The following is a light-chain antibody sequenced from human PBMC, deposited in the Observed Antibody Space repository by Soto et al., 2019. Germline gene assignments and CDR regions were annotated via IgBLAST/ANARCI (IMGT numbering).Light chain of an antibody. Sequence: DIVLKQSPGALSLSPGERATLSCRASQSVSSHLAWFQQRPGQAPRLLIYDASNRATGIPARFSGRGSGTDFTLTISSLEPEDFAVYYCQQYGSSGTFGQGTKVDIK. CDR1: QSVSSH. J-gene: IGKJ1*01. CDR3: QQYGSSGT. V-gene: IGKV3-20*01. CDR2: DAS.